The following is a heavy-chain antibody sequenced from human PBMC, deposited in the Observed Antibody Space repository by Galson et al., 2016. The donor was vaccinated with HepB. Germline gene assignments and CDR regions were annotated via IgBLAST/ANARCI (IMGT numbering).Heavy chain of an antibody. V-gene: IGHV1-69*01. CDR3: ARQQAEWLQSDY. Sequence: VSCKASGGTFSRYTISWVRQAPGQGLEWMGGIIPIFGTPNYAQKFQGRVTITADESTSTAYMELSSLRSEDTAVYYCARQQAEWLQSDYWGQGTLVTVSS. J-gene: IGHJ4*02. CDR1: GGTFSRYT. D-gene: IGHD3-3*01. CDR2: IIPIFGTP.